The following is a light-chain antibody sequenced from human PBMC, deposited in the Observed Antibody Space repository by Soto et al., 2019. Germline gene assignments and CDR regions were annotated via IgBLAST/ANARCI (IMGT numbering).Light chain of an antibody. CDR3: QQRSNWPGT. CDR1: QSVLSS. Sequence: EIVLTQSPATLSLSSGERATLSCRASQSVLSSLAWYQQQPGQAPRLLIYDASNRATGIPARFGGSRSGTDFPLTINSLEPGDFAVYYCQQRSNWPGTFGQGTKVDIK. CDR2: DAS. J-gene: IGKJ1*01. V-gene: IGKV3-11*01.